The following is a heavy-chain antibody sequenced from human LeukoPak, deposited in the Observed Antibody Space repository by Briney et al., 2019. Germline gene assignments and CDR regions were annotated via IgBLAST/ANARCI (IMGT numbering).Heavy chain of an antibody. D-gene: IGHD2-21*01. V-gene: IGHV1-3*01. CDR1: GYTFTSYA. J-gene: IGHJ4*02. CDR2: INAGNGNT. Sequence: ASVTVSCKASGYTFTSYAMHWVRQAPGQRLEWMGWINAGNGNTKYSQKFQGRVTITRDTSASTAYMELSSLRAEDTAVYYYARGYRTLYWGLRGHPFDYWGQGTLVTVSS. CDR3: ARGYRTLYWGLRGHPFDY.